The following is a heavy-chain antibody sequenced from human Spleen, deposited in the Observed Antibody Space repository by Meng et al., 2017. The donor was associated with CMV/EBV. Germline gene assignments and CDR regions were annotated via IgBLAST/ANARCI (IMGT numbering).Heavy chain of an antibody. J-gene: IGHJ5*02. CDR3: ARAPYSTKWFDP. CDR1: GDYIRIGGYY. D-gene: IGHD2-8*01. V-gene: IGHV4-31*03. CDR2: SYYSGST. Sequence: TVSGDYIRIGGYYWSWIRQCPGTGLEWIGFSYYSGSTHYNPSLKSRVLISLDTSKNQFSLKLSSVTAADTAVYFCARAPYSTKWFDPWGQGTLVTVSS.